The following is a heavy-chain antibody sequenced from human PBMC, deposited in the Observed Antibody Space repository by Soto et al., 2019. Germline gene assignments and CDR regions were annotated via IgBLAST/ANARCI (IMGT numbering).Heavy chain of an antibody. CDR3: ARRVSTVTPPYREDYYYYGMDV. CDR1: GFTFSSYS. V-gene: IGHV3-21*01. CDR2: ISSSSSYI. J-gene: IGHJ6*02. Sequence: GESLKISCAASGFTFSSYSMNWVRQAPGKGLEWVSSISSSSSYIYYADSVKGRFTISRDNAKNSLYLQMNSLRAEDTAVYYCARRVSTVTPPYREDYYYYGMDVWGQGTTVTVSS. D-gene: IGHD4-17*01.